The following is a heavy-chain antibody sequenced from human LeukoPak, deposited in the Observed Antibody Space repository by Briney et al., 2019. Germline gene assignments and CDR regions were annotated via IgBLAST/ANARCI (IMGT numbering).Heavy chain of an antibody. J-gene: IGHJ4*02. Sequence: GGSLRLSCAASGFTFSSYAMSWVRQAPGKGLEWVSAISGSGGSTYYADSVKGRFTISRDNAKNSLYLQTNSLRAEDTAVYYCARGSTYYDSSGQVPFDYWGQGTLVTVSS. CDR2: ISGSGGST. CDR3: ARGSTYYDSSGQVPFDY. D-gene: IGHD3-22*01. V-gene: IGHV3-23*01. CDR1: GFTFSSYA.